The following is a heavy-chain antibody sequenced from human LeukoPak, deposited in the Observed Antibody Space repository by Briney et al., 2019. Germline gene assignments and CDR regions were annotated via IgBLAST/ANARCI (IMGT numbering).Heavy chain of an antibody. J-gene: IGHJ4*02. CDR1: GFTFSSYC. V-gene: IGHV3-48*04. Sequence: RGSLRLSCAASGFTFSSYCMYWVRQAPGKGLEWVSSISGSSSTIYYADSVKGRFTISRDNAKNSLYLQMNSLRAEDTAVYYCARDLGSVGYNYGYWGQGTLVTVSS. CDR2: ISGSSSTI. CDR3: ARDLGSVGYNYGY. D-gene: IGHD5-18*01.